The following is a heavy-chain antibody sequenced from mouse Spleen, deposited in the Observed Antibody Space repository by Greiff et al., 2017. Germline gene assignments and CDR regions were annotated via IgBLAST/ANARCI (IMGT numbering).Heavy chain of an antibody. D-gene: IGHD2-2*01. Sequence: VQLQESGPELVKPGASVKISCKASGYTFTDYYINWVKQRPGQGLEWIGWIFPGSGSTYYNEKFKGKATLTVDKSSSTAYMLLSSLTSEDSAVYFCARRDLLWLRRNAMDYWGQGTSVTVSS. V-gene: IGHV1-75*01. CDR3: ARRDLLWLRRNAMDY. J-gene: IGHJ4*01. CDR2: IFPGSGST. CDR1: GYTFTDYY.